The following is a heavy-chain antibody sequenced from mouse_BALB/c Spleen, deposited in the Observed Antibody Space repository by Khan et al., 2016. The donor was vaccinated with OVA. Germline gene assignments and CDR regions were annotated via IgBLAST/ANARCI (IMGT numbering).Heavy chain of an antibody. Sequence: QIQLVQSGPELKKPGETVRISCKASGYTFTTAGIQWVQKMPGKGLKWIGWINTHSGVPKYAEDFKGRFAFSMEISVNTAYLQITNIKNEDTATYFCAEGRAAYYRNSGGAMNYWGQGTSVTVSS. V-gene: IGHV9-4*02. CDR2: INTHSGVP. D-gene: IGHD2-5*01. J-gene: IGHJ4*01. CDR3: AEGRAAYYRNSGGAMNY. CDR1: GYTFTTAG.